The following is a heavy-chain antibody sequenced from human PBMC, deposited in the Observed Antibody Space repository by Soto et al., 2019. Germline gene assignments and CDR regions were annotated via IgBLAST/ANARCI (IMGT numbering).Heavy chain of an antibody. Sequence: SETLSLTCAVSGYSISSGYFWGWIRQPPGKGLERIGNIYHSGITYYDPSLKRRVTISVDTSKNQVSLKLSSVTAADTAVFYCARVSYFDNSGYYYYFDNWGQGTLVTVSS. D-gene: IGHD3-22*01. J-gene: IGHJ4*02. CDR3: ARVSYFDNSGYYYYFDN. V-gene: IGHV4-38-2*01. CDR1: GYSISSGYF. CDR2: IYHSGIT.